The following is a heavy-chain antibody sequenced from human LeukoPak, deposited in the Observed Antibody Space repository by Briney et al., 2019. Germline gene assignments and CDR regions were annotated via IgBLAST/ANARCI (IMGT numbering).Heavy chain of an antibody. D-gene: IGHD2-21*02. Sequence: GGSQRLSCAASGFTFSSYAMSWVRQAPGKGLEWVSAISGSGGSTYYADSVKGRFTISRDNSKNTLYLQMNSLRAEDTAVYYCASIYCGGDCYSVDAFDIWGQGTMVTVSS. CDR3: ASIYCGGDCYSVDAFDI. V-gene: IGHV3-23*01. J-gene: IGHJ3*02. CDR2: ISGSGGST. CDR1: GFTFSSYA.